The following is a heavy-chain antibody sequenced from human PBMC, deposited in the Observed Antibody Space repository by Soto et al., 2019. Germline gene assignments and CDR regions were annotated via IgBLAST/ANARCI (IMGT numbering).Heavy chain of an antibody. Sequence: QVQLVESGGGVVQPGRSLRLSCAASAFTFSSYAMHWVRQAPGKGLEWVAVISYDGSNKYYADSVKGRFTISRDNSKNTLYLQMNSLRAEDTAVYYCARGGGSYSSGWYVRNWGQGTLVTVSS. CDR3: ARGGGSYSSGWYVRN. V-gene: IGHV3-30-3*01. CDR2: ISYDGSNK. D-gene: IGHD6-19*01. CDR1: AFTFSSYA. J-gene: IGHJ4*02.